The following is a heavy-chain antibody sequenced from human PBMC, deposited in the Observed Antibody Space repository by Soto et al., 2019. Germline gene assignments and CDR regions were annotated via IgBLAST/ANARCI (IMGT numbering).Heavy chain of an antibody. CDR1: GVSISSGGYS. CDR3: ARINFDYYDSSGYYRWFDP. CDR2: IYHSGST. J-gene: IGHJ5*02. D-gene: IGHD3-22*01. Sequence: QLQLQESGSGLVKPSQTLSLTCAVSGVSISSGGYSWSWIRQPPGKGLEWIGYIYHSGSTYYNPSLSNRVTISVDRSQNQTPLKLGSVTATDTAIYYCARINFDYYDSSGYYRWFDPWGQGTLVTVSS. V-gene: IGHV4-30-2*01.